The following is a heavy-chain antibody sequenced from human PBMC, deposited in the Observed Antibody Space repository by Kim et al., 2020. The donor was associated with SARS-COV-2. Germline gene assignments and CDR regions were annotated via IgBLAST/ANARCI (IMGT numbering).Heavy chain of an antibody. D-gene: IGHD6-13*01. CDR3: ARGSSSWYDDY. CDR2: T. J-gene: IGHJ4*02. Sequence: TNYTPSLKSRVTISVDTSKNQFSLKLSSVTAADTAVYYCARGSSSWYDDYWGQGTLVTVSS. V-gene: IGHV4-59*09.